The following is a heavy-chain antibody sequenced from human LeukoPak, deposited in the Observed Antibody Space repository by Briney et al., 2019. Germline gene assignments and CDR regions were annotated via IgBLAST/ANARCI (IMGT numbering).Heavy chain of an antibody. CDR1: GDSISSSSYY. J-gene: IGHJ5*02. CDR3: ATDKGPYSGSWYPNWFDP. V-gene: IGHV4-39*07. CDR2: IYYSGST. D-gene: IGHD6-13*01. Sequence: SETLSLTCNVSGDSISSSSYYWGWIRQPPGKGLEWIGSIYYSGSTYYNPSLKSRVTMSVDTSKNQFSLKLSSVTAADTAKYYCATDKGPYSGSWYPNWFDPWGQGTLVTVSS.